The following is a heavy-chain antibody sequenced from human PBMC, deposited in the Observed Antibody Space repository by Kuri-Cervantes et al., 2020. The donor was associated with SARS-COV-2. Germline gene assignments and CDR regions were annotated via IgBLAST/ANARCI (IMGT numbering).Heavy chain of an antibody. V-gene: IGHV3-15*07. J-gene: IGHJ4*02. CDR3: NTDKPTVVSRDY. CDR2: IKSNADGGTV. D-gene: IGHD5/OR15-5a*01. Sequence: GGSLRLSCATSGFTFANPWMNWVRQAPGKGLEWVGRIKSNADGGTVDYAVAVEGRFTISRDDSKNTLFLQMNGLRVEDTAKYYCNTDKPTVVSRDYWGPGVPVTVSS. CDR1: GFTFANPW.